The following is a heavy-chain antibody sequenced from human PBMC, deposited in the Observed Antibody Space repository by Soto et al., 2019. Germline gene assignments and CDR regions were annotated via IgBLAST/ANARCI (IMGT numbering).Heavy chain of an antibody. V-gene: IGHV4-31*03. CDR1: GGSITSGGYY. CDR3: ARKQAGYFYGIDY. Sequence: NPSETLSLTCTVSGGSITSGGYYWSWIRQHPGKGLEWLGYIYDSGSTFYNPSLKSRTTLSVDTSKNQFSLKLSSVTVADTAVYFCARKQAGYFYGIDYWGQGTLVTVSS. J-gene: IGHJ4*02. CDR2: IYDSGST. D-gene: IGHD3-10*01.